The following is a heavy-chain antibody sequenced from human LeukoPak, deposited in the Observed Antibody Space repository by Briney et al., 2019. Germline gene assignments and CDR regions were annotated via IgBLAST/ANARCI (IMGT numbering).Heavy chain of an antibody. CDR3: ARHAGGISATGTRPFDY. Sequence: SETLSLTCTVSGASFRSSTHYWGWIRQPPGKGLEWIGSVYYSGSIYYNPSLKSRVTMSVDTSKNQFSLKLSSVTAADTAVYYCARHAGGISATGTRPFDYWGQGTLVTVSS. V-gene: IGHV4-39*01. CDR2: VYYSGSI. J-gene: IGHJ4*02. D-gene: IGHD6-13*01. CDR1: GASFRSSTHY.